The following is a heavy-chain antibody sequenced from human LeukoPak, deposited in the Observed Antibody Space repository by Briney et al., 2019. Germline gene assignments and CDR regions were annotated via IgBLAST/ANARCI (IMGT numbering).Heavy chain of an antibody. Sequence: PGGSPRLSCAASGFTFSSYWMSWVRQAPGKGLEWVANIKQDRSEKYYVDSVKGRFTISRDNAKNSLYLQMNSLRAEDTAVYYCARSGCSSTSCYKKGGYYYYYMDVWGKGTTVTVSS. CDR2: IKQDRSEK. CDR1: GFTFSSYW. CDR3: ARSGCSSTSCYKKGGYYYYYMDV. D-gene: IGHD2-2*02. J-gene: IGHJ6*03. V-gene: IGHV3-7*01.